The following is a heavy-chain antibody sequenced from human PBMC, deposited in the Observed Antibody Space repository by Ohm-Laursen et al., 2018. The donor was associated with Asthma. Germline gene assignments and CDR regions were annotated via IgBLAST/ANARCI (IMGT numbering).Heavy chain of an antibody. J-gene: IGHJ6*02. CDR2: GGSYYDGGLK. CDR3: AKEPRSGSYSRDYYYYGMDV. CDR1: GFTFRSYA. Sequence: SLRLSCTASGFTFRSYAMHWVRQAPGKGLEWVAVGGSYYDGGLKYYADSVNGRFTVSRDDSKNALYLQMNSLRPDDTAVYYCAKEPRSGSYSRDYYYYGMDVWGQGTTVTVSS. V-gene: IGHV3-30-3*02. D-gene: IGHD1-26*01.